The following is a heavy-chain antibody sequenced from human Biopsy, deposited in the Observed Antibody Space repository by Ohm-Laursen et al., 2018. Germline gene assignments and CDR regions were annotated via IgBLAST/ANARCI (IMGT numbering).Heavy chain of an antibody. D-gene: IGHD2-21*01. CDR2: ISNTERT. V-gene: IGHV4-61*01. Sequence: SQTLSLTCCVSGGSVSSSNYYWNWIRQTPGKGLEWIGFISNTERTNYNPSLNSRVTISLDTSKNQFSLELSSVIPSDTAVYYCAIDRVPRRGVMPVYYYGMDAWGRGTTVTVSS. CDR1: GGSVSSSNYY. J-gene: IGHJ6*02. CDR3: AIDRVPRRGVMPVYYYGMDA.